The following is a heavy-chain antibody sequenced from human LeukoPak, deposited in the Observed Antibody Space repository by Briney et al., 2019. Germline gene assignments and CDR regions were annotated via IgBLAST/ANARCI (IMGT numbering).Heavy chain of an antibody. V-gene: IGHV1-8*01. Sequence: ASVKVSCKASGYTFTSYDINWVRQATGQGLEWMGWMNPNSGNTGYAQKFQGRVTMTRNTSISTAYMELSSPRSEDTAVYYCARGSIITIFGVVITRNWFDPWGQGTLVTVSS. CDR3: ARGSIITIFGVVITRNWFDP. J-gene: IGHJ5*02. CDR1: GYTFTSYD. D-gene: IGHD3-3*01. CDR2: MNPNSGNT.